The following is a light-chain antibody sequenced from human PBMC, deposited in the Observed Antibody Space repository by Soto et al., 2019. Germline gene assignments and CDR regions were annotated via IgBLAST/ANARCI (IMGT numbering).Light chain of an antibody. CDR3: QQRSNWPRIT. CDR2: GTS. J-gene: IGKJ5*01. Sequence: EIVMTQAPATLSVSPGERATLSCRASQSVKDNVAWYQHKAGQAPRLLMYGTSIMSTGIPARFSGSGSETEFTLTIGSLQSEDFAVYYCQQRSNWPRITFGQGTRLEIK. V-gene: IGKV3-15*01. CDR1: QSVKDN.